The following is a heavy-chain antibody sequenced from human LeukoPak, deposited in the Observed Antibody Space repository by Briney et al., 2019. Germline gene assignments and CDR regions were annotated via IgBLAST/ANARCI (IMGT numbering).Heavy chain of an antibody. CDR1: GGTFSSYA. Sequence: ASVKVSCKASGGTFSSYAISWVRQAPGQGLEWMGGIIPIFSTANYAQKFQGRVTITGDESTSTAYMELSSLRSEDTAVYYCARDGGGWFDPWGQGTLVTVSS. CDR2: IIPIFSTA. V-gene: IGHV1-69*01. J-gene: IGHJ5*02. CDR3: ARDGGGWFDP. D-gene: IGHD3-16*01.